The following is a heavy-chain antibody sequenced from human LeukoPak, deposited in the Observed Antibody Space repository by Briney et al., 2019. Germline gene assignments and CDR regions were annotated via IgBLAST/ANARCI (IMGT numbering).Heavy chain of an antibody. Sequence: GGSLRLSCAASEFTFSTYGIHWVRQAPGKGLEWVAFIRSDGSHKYYADSVKGRFTISRDNAKNSLYLQMNSLRAEDTAVYYCAELGITMIGGVWGKGTTVTISS. CDR3: AELGITMIGGV. D-gene: IGHD3-10*02. CDR2: IRSDGSHK. CDR1: EFTFSTYG. V-gene: IGHV3-30*02. J-gene: IGHJ6*04.